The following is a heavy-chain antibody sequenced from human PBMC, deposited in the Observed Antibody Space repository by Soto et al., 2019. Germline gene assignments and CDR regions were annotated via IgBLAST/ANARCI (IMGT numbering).Heavy chain of an antibody. V-gene: IGHV1-18*01. D-gene: IGHD3-3*01. Sequence: ASVKVSCKASGYTFTSYGISWVRQAPGQGLEWMGWISAYNGNTNYAQKLQGRVTMTTDTSTSTAYMELRSLRSDDTAVYYCARVGSVLRFLEWGDYYYYYMDVWGKGTTVTVSS. J-gene: IGHJ6*03. CDR2: ISAYNGNT. CDR3: ARVGSVLRFLEWGDYYYYYMDV. CDR1: GYTFTSYG.